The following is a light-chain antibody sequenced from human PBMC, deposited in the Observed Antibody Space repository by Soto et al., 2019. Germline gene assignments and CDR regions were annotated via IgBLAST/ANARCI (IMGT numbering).Light chain of an antibody. CDR2: EVR. CDR1: SSDVGGYTS. CDR3: SSYTSLSTLVL. J-gene: IGLJ2*01. V-gene: IGLV2-14*01. Sequence: QSVLAQPASVSGSPGQSITISCTGTSSDVGGYTSVSWYQKHPGKAPKLMIYEVRNRPSGVSNRFSASKSGNTASLTISGLQAEDEADYYCSSYTSLSTLVLFGGGTKVTV.